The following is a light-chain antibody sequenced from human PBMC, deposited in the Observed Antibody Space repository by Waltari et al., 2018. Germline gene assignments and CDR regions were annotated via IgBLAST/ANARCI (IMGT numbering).Light chain of an antibody. CDR1: QTISSW. J-gene: IGKJ4*01. V-gene: IGKV1-5*03. CDR3: QQYNSYPLT. CDR2: KAS. Sequence: DIQMTQSPSTLSASVGDRVTLTCRASQTISSWLAWYQQKPGKAPKVLIYKASDLKSGVPPRFSGSGSGTEFTLTISSLQPDDFGTYYCQQYNSYPLTFGGGTKVEIK.